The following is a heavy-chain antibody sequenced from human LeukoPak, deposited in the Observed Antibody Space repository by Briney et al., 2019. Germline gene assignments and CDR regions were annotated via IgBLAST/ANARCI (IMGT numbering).Heavy chain of an antibody. D-gene: IGHD6-19*01. CDR1: GFTFSSYS. J-gene: IGHJ4*02. V-gene: IGHV3-21*01. Sequence: GGSLRLSCAASGFTFSSYSMNWVRQAPGKGLEWVSTISSSSSYIYYADSLKGRFTISRDNAKNSLYIKMNSLRAEGTAVYYCAREGYSSGWYPGYDYWGQGTLVTVSS. CDR2: ISSSSSYI. CDR3: AREGYSSGWYPGYDY.